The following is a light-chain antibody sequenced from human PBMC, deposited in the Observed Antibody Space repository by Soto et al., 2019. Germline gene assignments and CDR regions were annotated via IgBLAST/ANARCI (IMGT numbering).Light chain of an antibody. J-gene: IGKJ1*01. CDR1: QSISTY. CDR3: QQSYSTTWT. V-gene: IGKV1-39*01. CDR2: AAS. Sequence: DIQMTQSPSSLSASVGDRVTITCRASQSISTYLNWYQQKPGKAPNLLIYAASSLKSGVPSRFSGSGSGTDFTLTISSLQPEDFGTYYCQQSYSTTWTFGQGTKVDIK.